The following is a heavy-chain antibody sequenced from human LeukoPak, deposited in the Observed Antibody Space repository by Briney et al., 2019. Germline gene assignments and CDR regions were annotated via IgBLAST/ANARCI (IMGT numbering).Heavy chain of an antibody. V-gene: IGHV4-39*02. J-gene: IGHJ4*02. CDR3: AREGYASGWNDY. CDR1: GGSISSSSYY. CDR2: SYYIGNT. Sequence: SETLSLTCTVSGGSISSSSYYWGWIRQPPGKGLEWVGSSYYIGNTYYNPSLKSRLTISVDTSKNQFSLKLSSVTAADTAVYYCAREGYASGWNDYWGQGILVTVSS. D-gene: IGHD6-19*01.